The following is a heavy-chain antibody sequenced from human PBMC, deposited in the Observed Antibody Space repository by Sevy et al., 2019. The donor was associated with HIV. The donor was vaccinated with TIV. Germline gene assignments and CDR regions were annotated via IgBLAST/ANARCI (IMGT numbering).Heavy chain of an antibody. D-gene: IGHD6-19*01. CDR1: GYTFTSYG. V-gene: IGHV1-18*01. J-gene: IGHJ5*02. CDR2: ISTYNTVR. CDR3: ARSTQVAGRSNWFDP. Sequence: ASVKVSCKASGYTFTSYGISWVRQAPGQGLEWMGWISTYNTVRNSAQKFHDRVTMTIDTSTSTAYMERRSLRSDDTAVDYCARSTQVAGRSNWFDPWGQGTLVTVSS.